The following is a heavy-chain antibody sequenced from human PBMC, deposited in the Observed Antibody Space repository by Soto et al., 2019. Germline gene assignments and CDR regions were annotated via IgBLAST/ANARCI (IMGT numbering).Heavy chain of an antibody. D-gene: IGHD3-10*01. CDR1: GFTFSSYG. J-gene: IGHJ6*02. V-gene: IGHV3-33*01. CDR3: ARDYDGSGSYYTISYYYYGMDV. CDR2: IWYDGSNK. Sequence: QVQLVESGGGVVQPGRSLRLSCAESGFTFSSYGMHWVRQAPGKGLEWVAVIWYDGSNKYYADSVKGRFTISRDNSKNTLYLQMNSLRAEDTAVYYCARDYDGSGSYYTISYYYYGMDVWGQGTTVTVSS.